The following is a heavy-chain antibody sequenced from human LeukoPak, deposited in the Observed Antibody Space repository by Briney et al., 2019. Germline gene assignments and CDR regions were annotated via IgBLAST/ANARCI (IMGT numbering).Heavy chain of an antibody. V-gene: IGHV4-34*12. D-gene: IGHD4-17*01. CDR2: IFYSGSS. Sequence: SSETLSLTCAVYGGSFSGYYWGWIRQPPGKGLEWIGSIFYSGSSYYNPSLKSRVTISVDTSKNQFSLRLSSVTAADTAVYYCARLGTVTPLRPIYYFDYWGQGTLVTVSS. CDR3: ARLGTVTPLRPIYYFDY. CDR1: GGSFSGYY. J-gene: IGHJ4*02.